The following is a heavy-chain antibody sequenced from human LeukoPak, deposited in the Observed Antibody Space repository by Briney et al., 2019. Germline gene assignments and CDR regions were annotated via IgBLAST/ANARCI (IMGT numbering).Heavy chain of an antibody. Sequence: ASVKVSCKASGYTFTSYYIHCVRHAPGQGLEWMGIINPSGGSTSYAQKFRGRVTMTRDTSTSTVYMELSSLRSEDTAVYYCARPVCSGGSCYSLGYWGQGTLVTVSS. CDR3: ARPVCSGGSCYSLGY. CDR1: GYTFTSYY. J-gene: IGHJ4*02. D-gene: IGHD2-15*01. CDR2: INPSGGST. V-gene: IGHV1-46*01.